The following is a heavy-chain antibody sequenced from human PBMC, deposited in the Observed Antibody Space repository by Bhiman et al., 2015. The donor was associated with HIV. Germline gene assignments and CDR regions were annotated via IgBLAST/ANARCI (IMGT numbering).Heavy chain of an antibody. Sequence: EVQLVESGGGLVKPGGSLRLSCTASGFSFSSYTMNWVRQAPGKGLEWVSSISSSSYYIYYADSVKGRFTISRDNAKNSLYLQMNSLRAEDTGVYNCATDRGYYDYWGQGTLVTVSS. D-gene: IGHD3-10*01. CDR3: ATDRGYYDY. J-gene: IGHJ4*02. CDR1: GFSFSSYT. V-gene: IGHV3-21*03. CDR2: ISSSSYYI.